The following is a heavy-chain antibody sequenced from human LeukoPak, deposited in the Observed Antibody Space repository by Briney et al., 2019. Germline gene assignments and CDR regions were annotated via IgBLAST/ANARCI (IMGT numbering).Heavy chain of an antibody. Sequence: ASVRVSCKASGYTFTDYYMHWVRQAPGQGLEWMGWINPKSGVTNYAQKFQGRVTMTRDTSISTAYMELSRLRSDDTAVYYCARVENYYDSSGYSGEGDWGQGTLVTVSS. CDR2: INPKSGVT. J-gene: IGHJ4*02. V-gene: IGHV1-2*02. CDR1: GYTFTDYY. D-gene: IGHD3-22*01. CDR3: ARVENYYDSSGYSGEGD.